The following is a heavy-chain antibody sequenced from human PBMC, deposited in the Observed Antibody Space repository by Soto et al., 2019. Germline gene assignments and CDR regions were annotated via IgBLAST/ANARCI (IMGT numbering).Heavy chain of an antibody. CDR3: ARGRYYDFWSGYYFYMDV. V-gene: IGHV1-8*01. Sequence: ASVKVSCKASGYTFTSYDINWVRQATGQGLEWMGWMNPNSGNTGYAQKFQGRVTMTRNTSISTAYMELSSLRSEDTAVYYCARGRYYDFWSGYYFYMDVWGKGTTVTVSS. J-gene: IGHJ6*03. CDR2: MNPNSGNT. D-gene: IGHD3-3*01. CDR1: GYTFTSYD.